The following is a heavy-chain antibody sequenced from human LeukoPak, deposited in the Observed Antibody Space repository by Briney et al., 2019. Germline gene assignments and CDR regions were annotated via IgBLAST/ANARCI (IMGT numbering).Heavy chain of an antibody. Sequence: ASVKVSCKASGYTFTSYGISWVRQAPGQGLEWMGWISPYNGNTNYAQKLQGRVTMTTDTSTTTAYMELRSLRSDDTAVYYCAIHPISIAVARGRRNPFDYWGQGTLVTVSS. J-gene: IGHJ4*02. CDR3: AIHPISIAVARGRRNPFDY. CDR2: ISPYNGNT. V-gene: IGHV1-18*01. D-gene: IGHD6-19*01. CDR1: GYTFTSYG.